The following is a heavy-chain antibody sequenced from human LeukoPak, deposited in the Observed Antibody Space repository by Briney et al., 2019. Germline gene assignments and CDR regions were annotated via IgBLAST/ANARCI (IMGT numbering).Heavy chain of an antibody. V-gene: IGHV1-69*01. Sequence: GSSVKVSCKAAGGTFSSYAISWVRQAPGQGLELMGGIITIFGTANYAQKFQGRVTTTADEYTSTAYMELSSLRSEDTAVYYCARVRSDILTGYYKAHDAFDIWGQGTMVTVSS. J-gene: IGHJ3*02. CDR1: GGTFSSYA. CDR3: ARVRSDILTGYYKAHDAFDI. D-gene: IGHD3-9*01. CDR2: IITIFGTA.